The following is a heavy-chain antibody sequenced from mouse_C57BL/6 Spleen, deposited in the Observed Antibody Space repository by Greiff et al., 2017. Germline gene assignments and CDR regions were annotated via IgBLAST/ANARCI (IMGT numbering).Heavy chain of an antibody. D-gene: IGHD1-3*01. CDR1: GYAFSSYW. V-gene: IGHV1-80*01. Sequence: QVQLQQSGAELVKPGASVKISCKASGYAFSSYWMNWVKQRPGKGLEWIGQIYPGDGDTNYNGKFKGKATLTADKSSSTAYMQLSSLTSEDSAVYFCAGNPDCGSSAWFAYWGQGTLVTVSA. CDR3: AGNPDCGSSAWFAY. CDR2: IYPGDGDT. J-gene: IGHJ3*01.